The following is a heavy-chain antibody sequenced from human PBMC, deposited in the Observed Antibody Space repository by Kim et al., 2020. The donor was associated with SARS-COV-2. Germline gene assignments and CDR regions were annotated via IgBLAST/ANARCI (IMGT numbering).Heavy chain of an antibody. V-gene: IGHV3-23*01. D-gene: IGHD2-8*02. J-gene: IGHJ4*02. CDR3: AKIRAPTAGVTSGFDY. Sequence: SGQGPFTISRDDSKTTLYLKMNSLRAEDTAVYYCAKIRAPTAGVTSGFDYWGQGALVTVSS.